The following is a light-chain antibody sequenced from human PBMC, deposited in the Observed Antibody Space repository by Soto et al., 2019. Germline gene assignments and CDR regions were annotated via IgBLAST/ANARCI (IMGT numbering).Light chain of an antibody. CDR1: QGISSF. Sequence: IQLTQFPSSLSASVGDSVTITCRATQGISSFLAWYQQKPGKAPKLLIYVASSLQSGAPSRFSGSGSGADFTLTFSSLQPEDLATYYCQQYYNLPVLFGPGTKVDIK. V-gene: IGKV1-9*01. J-gene: IGKJ3*01. CDR2: VAS. CDR3: QQYYNLPVL.